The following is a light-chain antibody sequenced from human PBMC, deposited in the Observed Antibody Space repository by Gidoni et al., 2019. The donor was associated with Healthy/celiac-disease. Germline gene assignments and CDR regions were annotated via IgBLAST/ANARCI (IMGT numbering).Light chain of an antibody. CDR3: QQYNNWPPPLT. CDR1: QSVSSN. V-gene: IGKV3-15*01. Sequence: EIVMTQSPATLSVSPGARANLSCRASQSVSSNLAWYQQKPGQAPRLLIYGASTRATGIPARFSGSGSGTEFTLTISSLQSEDFAVYYCQQYNNWPPPLTFGGGTKVEIK. CDR2: GAS. J-gene: IGKJ4*01.